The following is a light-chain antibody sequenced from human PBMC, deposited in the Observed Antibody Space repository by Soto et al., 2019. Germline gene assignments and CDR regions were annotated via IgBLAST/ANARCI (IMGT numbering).Light chain of an antibody. CDR2: DAS. V-gene: IGKV1-5*01. CDR1: KSISKS. J-gene: IGKJ1*01. Sequence: DIQLTQSPSTLSASVGDRVTITCRASKSISKSLAWYQQKPGKAPKALIYDASGLESGVPSRFSGSGSGTEFTLTISSLQPDDFATYYCQQYNSYLRTFGQGTKVDIK. CDR3: QQYNSYLRT.